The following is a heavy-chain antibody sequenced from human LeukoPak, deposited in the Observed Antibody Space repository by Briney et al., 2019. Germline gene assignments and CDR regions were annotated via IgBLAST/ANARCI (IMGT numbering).Heavy chain of an antibody. CDR1: GFPFIAYA. CDR3: TGSTTGYYSY. Sequence: GGSLRLSCSASGFPFIAYAMHWVRQAPGRGLEYVSAIGPSGTSTYFADSVKGRFTISRDNSKNTVYLQMSSLRTEDTAVYFCTGSTTGYYSYWGQGTLVTVSS. CDR2: IGPSGTST. J-gene: IGHJ4*02. V-gene: IGHV3-64D*06. D-gene: IGHD3-9*01.